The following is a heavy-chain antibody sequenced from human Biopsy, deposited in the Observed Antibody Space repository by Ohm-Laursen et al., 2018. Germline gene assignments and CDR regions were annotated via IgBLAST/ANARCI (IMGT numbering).Heavy chain of an antibody. V-gene: IGHV1-69*13. J-gene: IGHJ4*02. CDR2: INSMFGTT. CDR1: GGTFSSFG. D-gene: IGHD1-1*01. Sequence: SVKVSCKTSGGTFSSFGISWVRQAPGQGLEWMGEINSMFGTTNYAQTFQGRVTITADESTSTAYMEVSSLRSEDTAVYYCAKRGVERGRPLAYWGQGTLVNVSS. CDR3: AKRGVERGRPLAY.